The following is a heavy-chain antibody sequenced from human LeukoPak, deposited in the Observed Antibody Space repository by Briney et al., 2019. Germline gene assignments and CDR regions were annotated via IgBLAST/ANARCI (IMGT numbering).Heavy chain of an antibody. V-gene: IGHV3-23*01. Sequence: GGSLRLSCAASGFIFSNNIMNWVRQAPGKGLEWVSVISADGGDIYYADSVNGRFTISRDNSKNTLHLQMDSLRAEDTAVYYCAKDPPHSDRSIYSDNSWGQGTLVTVST. CDR1: GFIFSNNI. CDR2: ISADGGDI. CDR3: AKDPPHSDRSIYSDNS. J-gene: IGHJ4*02. D-gene: IGHD3-22*01.